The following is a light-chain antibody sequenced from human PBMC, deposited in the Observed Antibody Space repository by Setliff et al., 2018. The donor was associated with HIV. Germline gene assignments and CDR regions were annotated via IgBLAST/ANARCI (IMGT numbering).Light chain of an antibody. Sequence: QSVLTQPPSASGTPGQRVTFSCSGGSSNIGSNTVNWYQQLPGSAPKLPIFANNQRPSGVPDRFSGSRSGTSASLAISGLQSQDESDYYCASWDDSLNGHVFGTGTKV. CDR1: SSNIGSNT. J-gene: IGLJ1*01. CDR2: ANN. V-gene: IGLV1-44*01. CDR3: ASWDDSLNGHV.